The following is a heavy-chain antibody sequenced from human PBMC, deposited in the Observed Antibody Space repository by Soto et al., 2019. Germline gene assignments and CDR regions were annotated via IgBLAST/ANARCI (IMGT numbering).Heavy chain of an antibody. CDR2: INAGNGNT. J-gene: IGHJ4*02. Sequence: QVQLVQSGAEVKKPGASVKVSCKASGYTFTSYAMHWVRQAPGQRLEWMGWINAGNGNTKYSQKFQGRVTITRDTSASTAYMELRSLRSTDTAVYYCPGAPRRGAGRIVGPTPLDYGAQETLVTSPQ. D-gene: IGHD1-26*01. CDR3: PGAPRRGAGRIVGPTPLDY. CDR1: GYTFTSYA. V-gene: IGHV1-3*01.